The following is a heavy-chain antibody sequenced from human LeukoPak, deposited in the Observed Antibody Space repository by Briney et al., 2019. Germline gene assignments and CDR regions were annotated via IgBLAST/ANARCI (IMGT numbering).Heavy chain of an antibody. CDR2: IKQDGSEK. D-gene: IGHD2-15*01. J-gene: IGHJ4*02. CDR3: ASQSSGGFFXDX. CDR1: GFTFSSYW. V-gene: IGHV3-7*01. Sequence: PGGSLRLSCAASGFTFSSYWMSWVRQAPGKGLECVANIKQDGSEKYYVDSVKGRFTISRDNAKNSLYLQMNSLRAEDTAVYYCASQSSGGFFXDXXGQGXXVTV.